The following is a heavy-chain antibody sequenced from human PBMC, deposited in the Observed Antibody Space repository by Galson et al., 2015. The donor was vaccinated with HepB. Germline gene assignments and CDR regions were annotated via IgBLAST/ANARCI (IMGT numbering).Heavy chain of an antibody. D-gene: IGHD6-6*01. J-gene: IGHJ4*02. CDR2: TYYKSKWYN. V-gene: IGHV6-1*01. CDR3: ARQAARFDY. Sequence: CAISGDSVSSNSVAWNWIRQSPSRGLEWLGRTYYKSKWYNDYAVSVESRVTINPDTSKNQFSLQLSSVTPEDTAVYYCARQAARFDYWGQGTLVTVSS. CDR1: GDSVSSNSVA.